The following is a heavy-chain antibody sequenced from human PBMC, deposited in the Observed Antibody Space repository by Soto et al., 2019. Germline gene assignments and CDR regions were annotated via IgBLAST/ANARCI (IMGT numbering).Heavy chain of an antibody. D-gene: IGHD4-17*01. CDR3: ATGHENGGNSDAFDI. CDR1: GGTFSTSS. Sequence: QVQLVQSGAEVKKPGSSVKVSCKASGGTFSTSSINWVRQAPGQRPEWMGNILPIFGTADYAQKFQDRVTITADKYTNTAYMEPRSLFSEETGVYYCATGHENGGNSDAFDIWGQGTVVTVSS. V-gene: IGHV1-69*14. CDR2: ILPIFGTA. J-gene: IGHJ3*02.